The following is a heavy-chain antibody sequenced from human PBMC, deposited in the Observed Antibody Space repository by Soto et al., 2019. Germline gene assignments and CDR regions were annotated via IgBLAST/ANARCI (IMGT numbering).Heavy chain of an antibody. J-gene: IGHJ4*02. D-gene: IGHD3-22*01. CDR3: ARGDYYDIHNC. CDR1: GYTFTNYA. CDR2: INAGNGNT. V-gene: IGHV1-3*01. Sequence: QVQLVQSGAEVKKPGASVKVSCKASGYTFTNYAMHWVRQAPGQRLEWMGWINAGNGNTKYLQKFQGRVTIIRDTSASTAYMELSSLRSEDTAVYYCARGDYYDIHNCWGQGTLVTVSS.